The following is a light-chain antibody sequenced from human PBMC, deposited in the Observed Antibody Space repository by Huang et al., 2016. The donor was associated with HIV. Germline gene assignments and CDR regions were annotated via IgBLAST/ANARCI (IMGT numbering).Light chain of an antibody. CDR3: HQYTKWPSWT. CDR1: QSVSSN. V-gene: IGKV3-15*01. CDR2: GAS. Sequence: EIVMTQSPGTLPVSPGERATLSCRASQSVSSNLALYQQKPGKNHRRLSYGASTRATGIPASCSGSGSGTEFTLTISSLQSEDFGVYYCHQYTKWPSWTFGQGTKVEIK. J-gene: IGKJ1*01.